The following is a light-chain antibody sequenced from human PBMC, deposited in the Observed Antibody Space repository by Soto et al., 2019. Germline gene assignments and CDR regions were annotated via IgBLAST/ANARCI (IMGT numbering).Light chain of an antibody. Sequence: EIVVTQSPATLSGSPGERVTLSSRASQIVSSSFAWYQQRPREVPRLLLYDTSTSAPGISASFSGGGSGTAFTLPISTLQSEDVAVYYCQEYLEGPPWMFGQGTTVDMK. J-gene: IGKJ1*01. V-gene: IGKV3-15*01. CDR2: DTS. CDR1: QIVSSS. CDR3: QEYLEGPPWM.